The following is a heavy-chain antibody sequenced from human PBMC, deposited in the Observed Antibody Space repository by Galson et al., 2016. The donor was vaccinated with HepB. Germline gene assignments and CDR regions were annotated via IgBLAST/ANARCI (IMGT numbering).Heavy chain of an antibody. CDR1: GFTFSSYA. V-gene: IGHV3-23*01. J-gene: IGHJ4*02. D-gene: IGHD4-11*01. CDR3: ARGVRIEDYSNYYY. Sequence: SLRLSCAASGFTFSSYAMSWVRQAPGKGLEWVSSISSSGGNTHYADSVKGRFTISRDNSKNTPYLQMNSLRAEDTAVYYCARGVRIEDYSNYYYWGQGTLVTVSS. CDR2: ISSSGGNT.